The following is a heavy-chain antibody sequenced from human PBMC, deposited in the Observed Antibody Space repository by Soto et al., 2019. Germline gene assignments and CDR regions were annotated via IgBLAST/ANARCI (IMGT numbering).Heavy chain of an antibody. V-gene: IGHV4-30-4*01. CDR1: GGSISSGNYY. J-gene: IGHJ4*02. CDR3: AKVYSYGNFDY. CDR2: FSYSGST. Sequence: SETLSLTCTVSGGSISSGNYYWSWIRQPPGKGLEWIGGFSYSGSTHYSASLRSRVSMSVDTSKNQFSLNLSSVTAADTAVYYCAKVYSYGNFDYWGQGTLVTVSS. D-gene: IGHD5-18*01.